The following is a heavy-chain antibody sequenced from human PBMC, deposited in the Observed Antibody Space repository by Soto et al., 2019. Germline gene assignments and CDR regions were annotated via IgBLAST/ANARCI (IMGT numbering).Heavy chain of an antibody. J-gene: IGHJ4*02. V-gene: IGHV3-30*04. D-gene: IGHD7-27*01. CDR1: GFIFSNYA. Sequence: QVQLVESGGGVVQPGRSLGLSCAASGFIFSNYAMHWVRQAPGKGLESVAIISFDGRNKYYAESVKGRFTISRDDSKKTLYLQMASLRPEDTALYYCARDRSDAVNNWGFRGFVDSWGQGTVVTVSS. CDR3: ARDRSDAVNNWGFRGFVDS. CDR2: ISFDGRNK.